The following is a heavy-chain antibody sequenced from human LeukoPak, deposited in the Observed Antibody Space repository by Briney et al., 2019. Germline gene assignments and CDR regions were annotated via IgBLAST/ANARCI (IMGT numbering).Heavy chain of an antibody. D-gene: IGHD2-2*01. CDR2: IRYDGSNK. Sequence: GGSLRLXCAASGFTFSSYGMHWVRQAPGEGLEWVAFIRYDGSNKYYADSVKGRFTISRDNSKNTLYLQMNSLRAEDTAVYYCAKEAHIVVVPAALDIWGQGTMVTVSS. J-gene: IGHJ3*02. V-gene: IGHV3-30*02. CDR3: AKEAHIVVVPAALDI. CDR1: GFTFSSYG.